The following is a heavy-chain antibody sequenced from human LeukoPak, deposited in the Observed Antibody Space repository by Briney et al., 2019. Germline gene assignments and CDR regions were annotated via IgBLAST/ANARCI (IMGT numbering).Heavy chain of an antibody. CDR1: GGSISSGGYY. J-gene: IGHJ4*02. CDR3: ARRYCSGSSCYFGS. D-gene: IGHD2-15*01. CDR2: IYYSGST. V-gene: IGHV4-31*03. Sequence: SETLSLTCTVSGGSISSGGYYWSWIRQHPGKGWEWIGYIYYSGSTYYNPSLKSRVIISVETSKNQFSLKLSSVTAADTAVYYCARRYCSGSSCYFGSWGQGTLVTVSS.